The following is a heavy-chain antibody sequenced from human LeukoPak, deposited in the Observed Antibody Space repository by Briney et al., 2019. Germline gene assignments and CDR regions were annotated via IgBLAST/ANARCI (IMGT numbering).Heavy chain of an antibody. D-gene: IGHD3-22*01. CDR2: IYISGST. J-gene: IGHJ3*02. V-gene: IGHV4-4*07. CDR1: GGSISSYY. CDR3: ARARNYYDSSDYYYEGDAFDI. Sequence: SETLSLTCTVSGGSISSYYWSWIRQPAGKGLEWIGRIYISGSTNYNPSLKSRVTMSVDTSKNQFSLKLSSVTAADTAVYYCARARNYYDSSDYYYEGDAFDIWGQGTMVTVSS.